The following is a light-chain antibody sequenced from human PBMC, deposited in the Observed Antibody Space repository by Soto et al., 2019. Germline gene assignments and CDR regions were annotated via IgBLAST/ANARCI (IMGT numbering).Light chain of an antibody. CDR3: CSYAGSYTWV. CDR1: SSDVGGYNV. V-gene: IGLV2-11*01. Sequence: QSALTQPRSVSGSPGQSVTISCTGCSSDVGGYNVVSWYQQQPGKAPKLMIYDVSKRPSGVPDRFSGSKSGNTASLTISGLPAEDEADYYCCSYAGSYTWVFGGGTKVTVL. CDR2: DVS. J-gene: IGLJ3*02.